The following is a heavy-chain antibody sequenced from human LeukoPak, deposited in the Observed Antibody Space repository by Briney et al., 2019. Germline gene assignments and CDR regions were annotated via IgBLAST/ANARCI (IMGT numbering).Heavy chain of an antibody. J-gene: IGHJ4*02. CDR1: GFTFSSYF. CDR3: VLPPIEYDFWSGCSTHPFQS. V-gene: IGHV3-23*01. CDR2: LSRGSTTT. Sequence: PGGSLRLSCTASGFTFSSYFMSWVRQAPGKGLEWVAGLSRGSTTTYYADSVEGRFTISRDNSKNTLYLQINSLRVEDTALYYCVLPPIEYDFWSGCSTHPFQSWGQGTLVTVSS. D-gene: IGHD3-3*01.